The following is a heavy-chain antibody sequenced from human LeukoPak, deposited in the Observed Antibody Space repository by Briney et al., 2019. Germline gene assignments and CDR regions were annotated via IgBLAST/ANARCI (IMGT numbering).Heavy chain of an antibody. Sequence: PGWSLRLSCAASEFDFSSHAMTWVRQAPGKGLEWVSAISISGSKTYYADSVKGRFTISRDNSKNTLYLQMSSLRAEDTAVYYCANEIRPNDYWGQGTQVTVSS. D-gene: IGHD4-17*01. CDR2: ISISGSKT. J-gene: IGHJ4*02. CDR3: ANEIRPNDY. V-gene: IGHV3-23*01. CDR1: EFDFSSHA.